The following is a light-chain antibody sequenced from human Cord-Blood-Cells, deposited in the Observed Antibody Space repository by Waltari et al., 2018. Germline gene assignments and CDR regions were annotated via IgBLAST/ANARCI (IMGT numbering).Light chain of an antibody. CDR2: DVS. V-gene: IGLV2-14*01. CDR1: SSAVGGYNY. Sequence: QSALTQPASVSGSPGQTITIPCTGTSSAVGGYNYVYWYQQHPGKAPKLIIYDVSNRPSGFSNRFSGSKSGNTASLTISGLQADDEADYYCSSYTSSSTLVFGGGTKLTVL. J-gene: IGLJ2*01. CDR3: SSYTSSSTLV.